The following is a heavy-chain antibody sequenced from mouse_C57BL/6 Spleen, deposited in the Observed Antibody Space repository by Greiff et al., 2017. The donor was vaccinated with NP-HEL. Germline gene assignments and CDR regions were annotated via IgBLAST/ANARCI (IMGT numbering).Heavy chain of an antibody. D-gene: IGHD2-5*01. CDR2: IWSGGST. CDR1: GFSLTSYG. V-gene: IGHV2-2*01. CDR3: ANNRNYLRGYAMDY. J-gene: IGHJ4*01. Sequence: QVQLKQSGPGLVQPSQSLSITCTVSGFSLTSYGVHWVRQSPGKGLEWLGVIWSGGSTDYNAAFISRLSISKDNSKSQVFFKMNSLQADDTAIYYCANNRNYLRGYAMDYWGQGTSVTVSS.